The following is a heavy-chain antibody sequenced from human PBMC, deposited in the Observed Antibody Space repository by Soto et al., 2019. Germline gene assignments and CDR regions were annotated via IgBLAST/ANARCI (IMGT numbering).Heavy chain of an antibody. CDR1: GVTVSNNY. D-gene: IGHD6-13*01. V-gene: IGHV3-53*01. CDR2: IYSGGDT. J-gene: IGHJ5*02. Sequence: EVQLVESGGGLILPGGSLRLSCAASGVTVSNNYMRWVRQAPGKGLEWVSLIYSGGDTHYADSVKGRFTISRDSSKNTVYLQMNSLRAEDTAVYYCARDPPGLAAGGAGAWGQGTLVTVSS. CDR3: ARDPPGLAAGGAGA.